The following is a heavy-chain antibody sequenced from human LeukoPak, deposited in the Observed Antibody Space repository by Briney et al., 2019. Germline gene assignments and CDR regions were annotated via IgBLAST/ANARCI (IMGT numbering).Heavy chain of an antibody. Sequence: ASVKVSCKASGYTFTGYYMHWVRQAPGQGLEWMGWINPNSGGTNYAQKFQGRVTMTRDTSISTAYMELSRLRSDDTAVYYCARVDDILTGYYKSFRPYDYWGQGTLVTVSS. CDR3: ARVDDILTGYYKSFRPYDY. D-gene: IGHD3-9*01. CDR1: GYTFTGYY. CDR2: INPNSGGT. J-gene: IGHJ4*02. V-gene: IGHV1-2*02.